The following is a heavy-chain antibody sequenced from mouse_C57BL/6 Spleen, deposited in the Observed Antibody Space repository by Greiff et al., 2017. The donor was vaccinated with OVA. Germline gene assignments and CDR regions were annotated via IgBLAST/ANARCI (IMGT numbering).Heavy chain of an antibody. J-gene: IGHJ1*03. CDR1: GYSFTDYN. CDR3: ARNFYYGSSRYFDV. CDR2: INPNYGTT. D-gene: IGHD1-1*01. V-gene: IGHV1-39*01. Sequence: VQLKESGPELVKPGASVKISCKASGYSFTDYNMNWVKQSNGKSLEWIGVINPNYGTTSYNQKFKGKATLTVDQSSSTAYMQLNSLTSEDSAVYYCARNFYYGSSRYFDVWGTGTTVTVSS.